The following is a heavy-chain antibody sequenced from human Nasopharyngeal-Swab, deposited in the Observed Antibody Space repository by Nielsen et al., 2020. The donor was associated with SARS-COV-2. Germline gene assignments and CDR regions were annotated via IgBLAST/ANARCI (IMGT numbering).Heavy chain of an antibody. CDR3: ARERLQWELRVGYWYFDL. CDR2: ISAYNGNT. J-gene: IGHJ2*01. V-gene: IGHV1-18*01. Sequence: ASVKVSCKASGYTFTSYGISWVRQAPGQGLEWMGWISAYNGNTNYAQKLQGRVTMTTDTSTSTAYMELRSLRSDDTAVYYCARERLQWELRVGYWYFDLWGRGTLVTVSS. CDR1: GYTFTSYG. D-gene: IGHD1-26*01.